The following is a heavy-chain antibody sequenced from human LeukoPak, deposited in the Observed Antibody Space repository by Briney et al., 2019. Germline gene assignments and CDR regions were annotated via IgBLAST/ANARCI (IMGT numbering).Heavy chain of an antibody. J-gene: IGHJ4*02. Sequence: ASVKVSCKASGYTFTGQYMHWVRQAPGQGLEWMGWINPNTGDTGYAQKFQGRVTMTRDTSISTAYMELSRLRSDDTAVYYCARGCSGGSCYGFDYWGQGTLVTVSS. D-gene: IGHD2-15*01. V-gene: IGHV1-2*02. CDR3: ARGCSGGSCYGFDY. CDR2: INPNTGDT. CDR1: GYTFTGQY.